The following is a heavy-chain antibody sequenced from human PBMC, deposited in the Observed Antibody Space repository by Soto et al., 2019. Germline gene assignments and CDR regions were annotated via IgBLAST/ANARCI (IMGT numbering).Heavy chain of an antibody. CDR2: IYYTGTT. D-gene: IGHD4-17*01. CDR1: GASLSSGGYF. V-gene: IGHV4-31*03. CDR3: AGDGDYYFDS. Sequence: QVQLQESGPGLVKPSQTLSLTCTVSGASLSSGGYFWSWIRQRPGKGLEWIAYIYYTGTTYYNPCLKSRVKMSIDTSQNQFYLNLNSVTAAATAVYYCAGDGDYYFDSWGPGTLVTVSS. J-gene: IGHJ4*02.